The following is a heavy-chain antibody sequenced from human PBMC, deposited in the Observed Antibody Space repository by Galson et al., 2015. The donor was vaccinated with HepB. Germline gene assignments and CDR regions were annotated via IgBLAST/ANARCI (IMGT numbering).Heavy chain of an antibody. Sequence: SVKVSCKASGDTFNTYAISWVRQAPGQGLEWMGGIIPLFDTKNYAQRFQGRVTITADESTTTAYLELRSLTSDDTAVYYCARAGRRTSHFYYMGVWGKGTTVTVSS. V-gene: IGHV1-69*13. CDR3: ARAGRRTSHFYYMGV. CDR2: IIPLFDTK. J-gene: IGHJ6*03. D-gene: IGHD3/OR15-3a*01. CDR1: GDTFNTYA.